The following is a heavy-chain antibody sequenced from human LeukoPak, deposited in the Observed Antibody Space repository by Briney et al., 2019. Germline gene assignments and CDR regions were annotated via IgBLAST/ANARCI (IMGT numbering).Heavy chain of an antibody. CDR3: ARAGRWGSRYFDY. CDR2: ISSSSSYI. CDR1: GFTFSSYS. D-gene: IGHD7-27*01. Sequence: GGSLRLSCAASGFTFSSYSINWVRQAPGKGLEWVSSISSSSSYIYYADSVKGRFTISRDNAKNSLYLHMNSLRAEDTAVYYCARAGRWGSRYFDYWGQGTLVTVSS. J-gene: IGHJ4*02. V-gene: IGHV3-21*01.